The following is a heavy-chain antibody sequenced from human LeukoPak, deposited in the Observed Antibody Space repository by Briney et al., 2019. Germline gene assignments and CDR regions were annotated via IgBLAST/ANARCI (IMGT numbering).Heavy chain of an antibody. Sequence: GGSLRLSCAASGFTFSSYAMHWVRQAPGKGLEWVAAISYDGSTKYYADSVKGRFTVSRDNSKNMLYLQMSSLRTEDTGVYYCASSPSSYFDYWGQGTLVTVSS. CDR1: GFTFSSYA. CDR2: ISYDGSTK. J-gene: IGHJ4*02. D-gene: IGHD6-19*01. V-gene: IGHV3-30*04. CDR3: ASSPSSYFDY.